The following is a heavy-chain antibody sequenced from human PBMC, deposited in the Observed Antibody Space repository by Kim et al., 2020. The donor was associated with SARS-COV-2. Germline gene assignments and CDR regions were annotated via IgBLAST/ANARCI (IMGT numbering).Heavy chain of an antibody. CDR3: TTDSTMVRGVIDY. D-gene: IGHD3-10*01. V-gene: IGHV3-15*01. J-gene: IGHJ4*02. Sequence: YAAPVKGRFTISRDDSKNTLYLQMNSLKTEDTAVYYCTTDSTMVRGVIDYWGQGTLVTVSS.